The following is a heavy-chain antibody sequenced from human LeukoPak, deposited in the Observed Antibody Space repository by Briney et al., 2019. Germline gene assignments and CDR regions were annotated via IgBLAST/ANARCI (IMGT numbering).Heavy chain of an antibody. V-gene: IGHV3-23*01. J-gene: IGHJ4*02. D-gene: IGHD5-24*01. CDR2: ISGSGGST. CDR1: GFTFSSYA. CDR3: AKPDSRDGYNYMYY. Sequence: GGSLRLSCAASGFTFSSYAMSWVRQAPGKGLEWVSAISGSGGSTYYADSVKGRFTISRGNSKNTLYLQMNSLRAEDTAVYYCAKPDSRDGYNYMYYWGQGTLVTVSS.